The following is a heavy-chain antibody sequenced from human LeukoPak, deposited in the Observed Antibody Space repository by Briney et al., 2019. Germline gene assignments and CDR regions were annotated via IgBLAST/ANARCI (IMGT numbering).Heavy chain of an antibody. J-gene: IGHJ4*02. CDR1: GYTFTGYY. V-gene: IGHV1-2*02. CDR3: ARPPATEYSTSWFFDY. D-gene: IGHD6-13*01. Sequence: EASVKVSCKASGYTFTGYYMHWLRQAPGQGLEWMGWINPNSGGTNYAQKFQGRVTMTRDTSISTAYMELSRLRSDDTAVYYCARPPATEYSTSWFFDYWGQGTLVTVSS. CDR2: INPNSGGT.